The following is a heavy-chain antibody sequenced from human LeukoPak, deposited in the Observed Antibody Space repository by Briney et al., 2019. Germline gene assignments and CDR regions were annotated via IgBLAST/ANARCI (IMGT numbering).Heavy chain of an antibody. Sequence: GGSLRLSCAASGFTFSSYSMNWVRQAPGKGLEWVSSISSSSSYIYYADSVKGRFTISRDNAKNSLYLQMNSLRAEDTAVYYCARDATIAAAGSPLDYWGQGTLVTVSS. CDR1: GFTFSSYS. D-gene: IGHD6-13*01. CDR2: ISSSSSYI. J-gene: IGHJ4*02. CDR3: ARDATIAAAGSPLDY. V-gene: IGHV3-21*01.